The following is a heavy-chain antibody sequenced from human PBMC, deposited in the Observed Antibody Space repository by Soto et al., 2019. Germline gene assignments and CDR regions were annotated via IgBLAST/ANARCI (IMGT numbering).Heavy chain of an antibody. CDR2: MNPNSGNT. J-gene: IGHJ5*02. Sequence: QVQLVQSGAEVKKPGASVKVSCKASGYTFTSYDINWVRQATGQGLEWMGWMNPNSGNTGYAQKFQGRVTMTRNTSIGTAYMELSSLRSEDTAVYYCAGYCSSTSCYSPYNWFDPWGQGTLVTVSS. V-gene: IGHV1-8*01. CDR1: GYTFTSYD. CDR3: AGYCSSTSCYSPYNWFDP. D-gene: IGHD2-2*01.